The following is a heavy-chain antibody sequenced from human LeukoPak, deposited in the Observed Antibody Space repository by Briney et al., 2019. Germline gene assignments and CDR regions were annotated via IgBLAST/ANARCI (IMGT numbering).Heavy chain of an antibody. D-gene: IGHD3-9*01. CDR3: ARENYDILTGFDY. Sequence: GRSLRLSCAASGFTFSSYAMHWVRQAPGKGLEWVAVIPYDGSNKYYADSVKGRFTISRDNSKNTLYLQMNSLRAEDTAVYYCARENYDILTGFDYWGQGTLVTVSS. V-gene: IGHV3-30-3*01. CDR1: GFTFSSYA. CDR2: IPYDGSNK. J-gene: IGHJ4*02.